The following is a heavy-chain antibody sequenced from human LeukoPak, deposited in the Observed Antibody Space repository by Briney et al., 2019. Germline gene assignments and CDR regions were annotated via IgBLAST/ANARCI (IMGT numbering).Heavy chain of an antibody. J-gene: IGHJ5*02. CDR2: MYSSRSI. D-gene: IGHD1-7*01. Sequence: SETLSLTCTVSGGSISSSSYYWGWIRQPPGRGLEWIGSMYSSRSIYYNPSLKSRVTISVDTSKNQFSLKLTSVTAADTAVYYCARATGTTIYHWFDPWGQGTLVTVSS. CDR3: ARATGTTIYHWFDP. CDR1: GGSISSSSYY. V-gene: IGHV4-39*07.